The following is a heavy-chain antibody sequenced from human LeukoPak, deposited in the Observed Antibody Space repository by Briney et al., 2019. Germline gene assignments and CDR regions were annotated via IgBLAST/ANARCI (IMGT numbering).Heavy chain of an antibody. Sequence: GASVKVSCKASGYTFTSYGISWVRQAPGQGLEWMGWISAYNGNTNYAQKRQGRVTMNTDTSTSTAYMELRSLRSDDTAVYYCARDGEGDYGDNYYYYGMDVWAKGPRSPSP. V-gene: IGHV1-18*01. D-gene: IGHD4-17*01. CDR2: ISAYNGNT. CDR3: ARDGEGDYGDNYYYYGMDV. CDR1: GYTFTSYG. J-gene: IGHJ6*02.